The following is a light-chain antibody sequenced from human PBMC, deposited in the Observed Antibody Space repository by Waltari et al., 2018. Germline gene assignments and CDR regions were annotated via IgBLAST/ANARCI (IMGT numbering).Light chain of an antibody. Sequence: DIHMTQSPSSLSASVGDRVIVTCRASQGISSSLAWYQQKPGKAPKLLLSASSKLESGVPSRFSGSGSGTDFTLTISSLQPEDFATYFCQQYYSTPYTFGRGTKLEIK. J-gene: IGKJ2*01. V-gene: IGKV1-NL1*01. CDR1: QGISSS. CDR3: QQYYSTPYT. CDR2: ASS.